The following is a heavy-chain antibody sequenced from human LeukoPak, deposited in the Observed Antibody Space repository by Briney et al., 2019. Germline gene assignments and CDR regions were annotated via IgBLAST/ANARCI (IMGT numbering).Heavy chain of an antibody. Sequence: PSDTLSLTCTVSGGSISSHYWSWIRQPPGKGLEWIGYIYYSGSPIYNPSLKSRVPISVDTSKNQFSLKLSPVAAAGTAVYYCWRELATLGEVWLDPWGQGTLVTVSS. CDR2: IYYSGSP. V-gene: IGHV4-59*11. D-gene: IGHD5-12*01. CDR1: GGSISSHY. CDR3: WRELATLGEVWLDP. J-gene: IGHJ5*02.